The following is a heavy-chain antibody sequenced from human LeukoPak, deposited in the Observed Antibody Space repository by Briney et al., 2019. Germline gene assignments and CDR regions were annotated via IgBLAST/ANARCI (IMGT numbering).Heavy chain of an antibody. Sequence: GGSLRLSCTASGFTFGDYAMSWVRQAPGKGLEWVGFIRSKAYGGTTEYAASVKGRFTTSRDDSKSIAYLQMNSLKTEDTAVYYCTRGGILMPWGFDYWGQGTLVTVSS. J-gene: IGHJ4*02. CDR1: GFTFGDYA. V-gene: IGHV3-49*04. CDR2: IRSKAYGGTT. D-gene: IGHD3-9*01. CDR3: TRGGILMPWGFDY.